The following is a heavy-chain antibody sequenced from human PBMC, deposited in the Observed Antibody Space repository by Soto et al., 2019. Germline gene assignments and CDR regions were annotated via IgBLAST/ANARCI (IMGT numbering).Heavy chain of an antibody. Sequence: PGRSLRLSCAAPGFTFSRYAMHWVRQAPGKGLEWVAVISYDGSNKYYADSVKGRFTISRDNSKNTLYLQMNSLRAEDTAVYYCARDGDSSGFSSKYYGMDVWGQGTTVTVSS. V-gene: IGHV3-30-3*01. J-gene: IGHJ6*02. D-gene: IGHD3-22*01. CDR2: ISYDGSNK. CDR1: GFTFSRYA. CDR3: ARDGDSSGFSSKYYGMDV.